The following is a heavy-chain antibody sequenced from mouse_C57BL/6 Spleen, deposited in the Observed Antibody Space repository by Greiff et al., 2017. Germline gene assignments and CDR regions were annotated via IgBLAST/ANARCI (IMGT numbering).Heavy chain of an antibody. J-gene: IGHJ3*01. CDR2: IWTGGGT. V-gene: IGHV2-9-1*01. CDR3: ARNQYYGSIAWFAY. CDR1: GFSFTSYA. D-gene: IGHD1-1*01. Sequence: QVQLKESGPGLVAPSQSLSITCTVSGFSFTSYAISWVRQPPGKGLEWLGVIWTGGGTNYNSALKSRLSISTDNSKSQVFLKMNSLQTEDTARYYCARNQYYGSIAWFAYWGQGTLVTVSA.